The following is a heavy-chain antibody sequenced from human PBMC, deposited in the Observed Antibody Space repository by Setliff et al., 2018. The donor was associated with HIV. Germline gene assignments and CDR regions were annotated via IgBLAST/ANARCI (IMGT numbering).Heavy chain of an antibody. CDR3: GRDVHDAAADN. V-gene: IGHV3-74*01. J-gene: IGHJ4*02. Sequence: GGSLRLSCAASGFTFSSNWMHWVRQVPGKGLVWVSRISPDGTVANYADSVRGRFTISRDNARNTLFLQMNSLGVEDTALYYCGRDVHDAAADNWGRGTLVTVSS. CDR2: ISPDGTVA. CDR1: GFTFSSNW. D-gene: IGHD6-13*01.